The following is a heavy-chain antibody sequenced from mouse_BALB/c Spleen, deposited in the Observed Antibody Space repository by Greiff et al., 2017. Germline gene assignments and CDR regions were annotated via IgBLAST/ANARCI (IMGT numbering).Heavy chain of an antibody. J-gene: IGHJ3*01. CDR1: GFNIKDTY. Sequence: VQLKESGAELVKPGASVKLSCTASGFNIKDTYMHWVKQRPEQGLEWIGRIDPANGNTKYDPKFQGKATITADTSSNTAYLQLSSLTSEDTAVYYCARGQSYWGQGTLVTVSA. V-gene: IGHV14-3*02. CDR2: IDPANGNT. CDR3: ARGQSY.